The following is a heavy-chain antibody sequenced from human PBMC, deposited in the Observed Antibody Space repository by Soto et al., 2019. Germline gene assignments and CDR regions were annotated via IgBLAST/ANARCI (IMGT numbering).Heavy chain of an antibody. CDR1: GFAFNGYG. Sequence: QGQLVESGGGVVQPGTSLRLSCGASGFAFNGYGMHWVRQAPGKGLEWVATISYDGQNRYYADSMRGRITISRDNSKNTLGLEMNGLRAEDTGIYYFAKDYLAAVTAVIGNGMVVSGRGTPVTVSS. CDR3: AKDYLAAVTAVIGNGMVV. D-gene: IGHD4-17*01. V-gene: IGHV3-30*18. CDR2: ISYDGQNR. J-gene: IGHJ6*02.